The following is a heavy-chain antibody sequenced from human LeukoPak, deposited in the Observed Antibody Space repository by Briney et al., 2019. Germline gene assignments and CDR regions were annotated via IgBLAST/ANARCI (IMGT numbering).Heavy chain of an antibody. Sequence: ASVKVSCKASGYTFTSYDINWVRQATGQGLEWMGWMNPNSGNTGYAQKFQGRVTMTRNTTISTAYMELSSLRSEDTDVYYCARGGRYYDFWSGYYSGYYYYGMDVWGQGTTVTVSS. CDR2: MNPNSGNT. V-gene: IGHV1-8*01. CDR3: ARGGRYYDFWSGYYSGYYYYGMDV. J-gene: IGHJ6*02. D-gene: IGHD3-3*01. CDR1: GYTFTSYD.